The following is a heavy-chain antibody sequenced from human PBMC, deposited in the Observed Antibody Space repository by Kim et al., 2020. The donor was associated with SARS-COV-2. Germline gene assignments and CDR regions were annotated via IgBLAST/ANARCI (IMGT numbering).Heavy chain of an antibody. J-gene: IGHJ3*02. CDR1: GFTFSDYY. CDR3: ARVLGGYSSGWYTLGAFDI. D-gene: IGHD6-19*01. CDR2: ISSSSYT. Sequence: GGSLRLSCAASGFTFSDYYMSWIRQAPGKGLEWVSYISSSSYTNYADSVKGRFTISRDNAKNSLYLQMNSLRAEDTAVYYCARVLGGYSSGWYTLGAFDIWGQGTMVTVSS. V-gene: IGHV3-11*06.